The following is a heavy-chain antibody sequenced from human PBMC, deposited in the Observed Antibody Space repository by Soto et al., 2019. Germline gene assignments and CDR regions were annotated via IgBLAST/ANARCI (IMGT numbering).Heavy chain of an antibody. CDR1: GFTFSTYA. V-gene: IGHV3-23*01. Sequence: EVQLLESGGGLVQPGGSLRLSCAASGFTFSTYAMTWVRQALGKGLEWVSAISGSGGTTYYADSVKGRFTISRDNSKTTLYLQMNSLKGEDTAVYYCAKLAGCGYSSGWYEDYWGQGTLVTVSS. D-gene: IGHD6-19*01. J-gene: IGHJ4*02. CDR2: ISGSGGTT. CDR3: AKLAGCGYSSGWYEDY.